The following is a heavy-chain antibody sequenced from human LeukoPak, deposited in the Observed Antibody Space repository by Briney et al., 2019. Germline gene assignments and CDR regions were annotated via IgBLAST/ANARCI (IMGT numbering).Heavy chain of an antibody. D-gene: IGHD5-18*01. J-gene: IGHJ6*03. V-gene: IGHV3-7*01. CDR2: IKQDGSEK. CDR3: ASTWLPNYYYYYMDV. CDR1: GFTFSSYW. Sequence: GGSLRLSCAASGFTFSSYWMSWVRQAPGKGLEWVANIKQDGSEKYYVDSVKGRFTISRDNAKNSLYLQMNSLRAEDTAVYYCASTWLPNYYYYYMDVWGKGTTVTVSS.